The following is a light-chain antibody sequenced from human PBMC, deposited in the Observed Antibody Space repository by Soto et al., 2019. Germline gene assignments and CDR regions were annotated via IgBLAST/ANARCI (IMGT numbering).Light chain of an antibody. J-gene: IGKJ5*01. V-gene: IGKV3-11*01. CDR3: QQRSNWPPIT. CDR1: QSVGNN. Sequence: DIVMTQSPGTLSVSPGARAPLSCRASQSVGNNLAWYQQKPGQAPRLLIHDASNRATGIPARFSGSGSGTDFTLTISSLEPEDFAVYYCQQRSNWPPITFGQGTRLEIK. CDR2: DAS.